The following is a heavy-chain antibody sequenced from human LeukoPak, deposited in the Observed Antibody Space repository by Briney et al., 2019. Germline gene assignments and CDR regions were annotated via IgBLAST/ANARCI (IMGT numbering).Heavy chain of an antibody. CDR1: GGSITSTNW. CDR2: ISLTRRT. J-gene: IGHJ4*02. CDR3: TRESGPYCPFGY. Sequence: SVTLSLTCGVSGGSITSTNWWSWVRQPPGQGLEWIGEISLTRRTNYNPSLIGRVIMSLDESRNQLSLTLTSVTAADTAMYYCTRESGPYCPFGYWGQGTLVVVPS. V-gene: IGHV4-4*02. D-gene: IGHD1-26*01.